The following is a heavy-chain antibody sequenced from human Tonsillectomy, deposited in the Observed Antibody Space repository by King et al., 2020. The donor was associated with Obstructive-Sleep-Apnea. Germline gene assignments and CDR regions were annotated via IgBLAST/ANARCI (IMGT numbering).Heavy chain of an antibody. CDR3: ARIPRGYDILTGFYYYDMDV. D-gene: IGHD3-9*01. CDR2: IDWDDDK. Sequence: VTLKESGPALVKPTQTLTLTCTFSGFSLSTSGMCVSWIRQPPGKALEWLARIDWDDDKYYSTSLKTRLTISKDTSKNQVVLTMTNMDPVDTATYYCARIPRGYDILTGFYYYDMDVWGQGTTVIVSS. V-gene: IGHV2-70*11. J-gene: IGHJ6*02. CDR1: GFSLSTSGMC.